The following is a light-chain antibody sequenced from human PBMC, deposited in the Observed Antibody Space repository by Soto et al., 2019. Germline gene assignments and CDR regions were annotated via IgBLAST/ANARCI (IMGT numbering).Light chain of an antibody. CDR3: SSYTRRSIRFYV. CDR1: SSDVGGYNY. Sequence: QSVLTQPASVSGSPGQSITISCTGTSSDVGGYNYVSWYQQHPGKAPKLMIYDVSNRPSGVSNRFSGSKSGNTASLTISGLQAEDEADYYCSSYTRRSIRFYVFGTVTKVTVL. J-gene: IGLJ1*01. CDR2: DVS. V-gene: IGLV2-14*01.